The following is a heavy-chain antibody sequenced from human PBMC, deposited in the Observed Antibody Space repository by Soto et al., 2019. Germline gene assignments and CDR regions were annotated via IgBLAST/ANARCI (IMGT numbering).Heavy chain of an antibody. D-gene: IGHD6-19*01. V-gene: IGHV3-33*01. Sequence: QVQLVESGGGVVQPGRSLRLSCAASGFTFSSYGMHWVRQAPGKGLEWVAVIWYDGSNKYYADSVKGRFTISRDNSKNTLYQQMNSLRAEDTAVYYCARDHETSRGGTHYFDYWGQGTLVTVSS. CDR3: ARDHETSRGGTHYFDY. CDR2: IWYDGSNK. CDR1: GFTFSSYG. J-gene: IGHJ4*02.